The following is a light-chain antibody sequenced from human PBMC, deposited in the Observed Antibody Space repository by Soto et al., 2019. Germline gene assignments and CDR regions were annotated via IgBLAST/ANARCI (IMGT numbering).Light chain of an antibody. CDR1: AGAVSTTNW. V-gene: IGLV7-43*01. CDR3: SLYYSGAHLV. CDR2: STD. Sequence: QAVVTQEPSLVVSPGGTVTLTCASSAGAVSTTNWPNWFQQKPGQAPRALIYSTDNKHAWTPARFSGSLLGGKAVLALSGAQPEDEAEYYCSLYYSGAHLVIGGGIKVTVL. J-gene: IGLJ2*01.